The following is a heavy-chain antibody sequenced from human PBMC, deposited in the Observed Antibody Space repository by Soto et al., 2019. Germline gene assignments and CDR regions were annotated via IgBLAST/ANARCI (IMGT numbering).Heavy chain of an antibody. J-gene: IGHJ6*02. CDR3: AKFRIVVVVAAAPPYYYGMDV. Sequence: ETLSLTCTVSGGFISNYYWSWVRQAPGKGLEWVSAISGSGGSTYYADSVKGRFTISRDNSKNTLYLQMNSLRAEDTAVYYCAKFRIVVVVAAAPPYYYGMDVWGQGTTVTVSS. CDR1: GGFISNYY. D-gene: IGHD2-15*01. V-gene: IGHV3-23*01. CDR2: ISGSGGST.